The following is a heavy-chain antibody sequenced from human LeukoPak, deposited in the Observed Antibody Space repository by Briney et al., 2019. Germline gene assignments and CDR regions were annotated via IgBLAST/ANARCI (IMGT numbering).Heavy chain of an antibody. V-gene: IGHV3-7*01. CDR3: ARDRDGDEDFDY. J-gene: IGHJ4*02. CDR1: GFTFSSYW. CDR2: IKTDGSEK. D-gene: IGHD4-17*01. Sequence: GGSLRLSCEASGFTFSSYWMSWVRQAPGKGLEWVANIKTDGSEKYYVDSVKGRFSISSDTAKNSLYLQLNSLTVGDTAMYYCARDRDGDEDFDYWGRGTLVTVSS.